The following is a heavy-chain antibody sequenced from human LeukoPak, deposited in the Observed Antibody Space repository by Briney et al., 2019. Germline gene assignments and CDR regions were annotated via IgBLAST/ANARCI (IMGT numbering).Heavy chain of an antibody. CDR2: INPGDAQT. V-gene: IGHV5-51*01. CDR3: ASPRVGATAFDI. D-gene: IGHD1-26*01. J-gene: IGHJ3*02. Sequence: GGSLKISCKGSGYSFTTYWIGWVRQMPGKGLEYMGIINPGDAQTRYSPSFQGQVTISVDKSISTAYLQWSSLKASDTAMYYCASPRVGATAFDIWGQGTLVSVS. CDR1: GYSFTTYW.